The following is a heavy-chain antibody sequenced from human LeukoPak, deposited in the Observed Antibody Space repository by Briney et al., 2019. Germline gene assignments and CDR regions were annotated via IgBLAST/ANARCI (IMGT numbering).Heavy chain of an antibody. D-gene: IGHD6-6*01. CDR1: GYTFTAYY. J-gene: IGHJ3*02. CDR2: INPKNADT. Sequence: ASVKVSCKASGYTFTAYYIHWVRQAPGQGLEWMGWINPKNADTDYAQNFRGRVTMTRDTSIGTVYMELSRLRSDDTAVYYCARDDGSSSVNALDIWGQGTMITVSS. CDR3: ARDDGSSSVNALDI. V-gene: IGHV1-2*02.